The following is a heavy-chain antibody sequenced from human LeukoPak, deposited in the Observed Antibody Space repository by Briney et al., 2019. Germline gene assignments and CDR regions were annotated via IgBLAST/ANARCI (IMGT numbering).Heavy chain of an antibody. D-gene: IGHD3-10*01. CDR3: TSVTMVRGVSNYYYMDV. Sequence: GGSLRLSCAASGFTFSSYAMSWVRQASGKGLEWVGRIRSKANSYATAYAASVKGRFTISRDDSKNTAYLQMNSLKTEDTAVYYCTSVTMVRGVSNYYYMDVWGKGTTVTVSS. CDR1: GFTFSSYA. CDR2: IRSKANSYAT. J-gene: IGHJ6*03. V-gene: IGHV3-73*01.